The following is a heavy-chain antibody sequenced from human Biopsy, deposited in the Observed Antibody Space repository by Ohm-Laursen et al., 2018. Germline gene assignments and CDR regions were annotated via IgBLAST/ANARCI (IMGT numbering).Heavy chain of an antibody. J-gene: IGHJ3*01. V-gene: IGHV4-59*01. CDR3: ARVRVWADSEGAFDP. CDR1: GGSINNFY. CDR2: IYYSGNT. D-gene: IGHD1-26*01. Sequence: SETLSLTCIVSGGSINNFYWRWIRQPPGKGLEWIGIIYYSGNTKYNPSLKSRVTISVDTSRNQFSLKLSSVTAADTAVYYCARVRVWADSEGAFDPWGQGTMVTVSS.